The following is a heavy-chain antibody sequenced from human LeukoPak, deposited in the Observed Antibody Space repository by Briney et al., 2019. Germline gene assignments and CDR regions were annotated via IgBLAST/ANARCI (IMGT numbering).Heavy chain of an antibody. CDR1: GFTVSSNY. D-gene: IGHD6-19*01. CDR2: IYSGGST. CDR3: ARDSGWYSGPYYFDY. V-gene: IGHV3-66*01. J-gene: IGHJ4*02. Sequence: VGSLRLSSAASGFTVSSNYMSWVRHAPGKGLEWVSVIYSGGSTYYADSVKGRFTISRDNSKNTLYLQMNSLRAEDTAVYYCARDSGWYSGPYYFDYWGQGTLVTVSS.